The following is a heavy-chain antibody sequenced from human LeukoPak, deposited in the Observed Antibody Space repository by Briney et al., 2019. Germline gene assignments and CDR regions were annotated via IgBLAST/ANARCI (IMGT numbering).Heavy chain of an antibody. CDR1: GYTFTRYG. CDR2: ISAYNGNT. CDR3: ARDFYHGHCSGLTCFLLDS. Sequence: ASVKVSCKASGYTFTRYGITWVRQAPGQGLEWMGWISAYNGNTNYAQKFQGRLTVTTDTSTNPVHLELRSLRPDDTAVYYCARDFYHGHCSGLTCFLLDSWGQGSLVTVSS. J-gene: IGHJ4*02. V-gene: IGHV1-18*01. D-gene: IGHD2-15*01.